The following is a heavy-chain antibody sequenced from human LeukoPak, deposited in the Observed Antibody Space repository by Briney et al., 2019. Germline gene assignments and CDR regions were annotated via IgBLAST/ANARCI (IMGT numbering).Heavy chain of an antibody. CDR2: ISSSSSYI. J-gene: IGHJ3*02. CDR3: ARVIYYYDSSGQRADAFDI. D-gene: IGHD3-22*01. V-gene: IGHV3-21*01. Sequence: GGSLRLSCVASGFTFSSYSMNWVRQAPGKGLEWVSSISSSSSYIYYADSVKGRFTISRDNAKNSLYLQMNSLRAEDTAVYYCARVIYYYDSSGQRADAFDIWGQGTMVTVSS. CDR1: GFTFSSYS.